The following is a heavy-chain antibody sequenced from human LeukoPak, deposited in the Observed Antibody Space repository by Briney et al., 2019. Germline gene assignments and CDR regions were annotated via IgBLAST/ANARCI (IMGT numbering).Heavy chain of an antibody. D-gene: IGHD2-2*01. CDR1: GFTFSSYA. CDR2: ISGSGGST. J-gene: IGHJ4*02. CDR3: ARDSIYCTSRNCYFEY. V-gene: IGHV3-23*01. Sequence: GGSLRLSCAASGFTFSSYAMSWVRQAPGKGLEWVSAISGSGGSTYYADSVKGRFTISRDNSKNTLYLQMNSLRAEDTAVYYCARDSIYCTSRNCYFEYWGQGTQVTVSS.